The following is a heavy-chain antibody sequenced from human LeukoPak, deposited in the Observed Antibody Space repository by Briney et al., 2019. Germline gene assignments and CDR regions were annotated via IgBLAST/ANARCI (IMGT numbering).Heavy chain of an antibody. J-gene: IGHJ4*02. Sequence: PSETLSLTCAVSGGSISSSNWWSWVRQPPGKGLEWIGEIYHSGSTNYNPSLKSRVTISVDKSKNQFSLKLSTVTAADTAVYCCARAGGYSSYVGWVGYWGQGTLVTVSS. CDR1: GGSISSSNW. CDR2: IYHSGST. D-gene: IGHD5-12*01. V-gene: IGHV4-4*01. CDR3: ARAGGYSSYVGWVGY.